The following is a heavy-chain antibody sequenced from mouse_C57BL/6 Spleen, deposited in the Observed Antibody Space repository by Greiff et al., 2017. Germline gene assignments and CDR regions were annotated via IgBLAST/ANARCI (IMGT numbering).Heavy chain of an antibody. D-gene: IGHD1-1*01. J-gene: IGHJ1*03. CDR2: IDPSDSYT. CDR3: ARPHNYGRSYGWYFDV. Sequence: QVQLQQPGAELVRPGTSVKLSCKASGYTFTSYWMHWVKQRPGQGLEWIGGIDPSDSYTNYNQKFKGKATLTVDTSSSTAYMQLSSLTSEDSAVYYCARPHNYGRSYGWYFDVWGTGTTVTVSS. V-gene: IGHV1-59*01. CDR1: GYTFTSYW.